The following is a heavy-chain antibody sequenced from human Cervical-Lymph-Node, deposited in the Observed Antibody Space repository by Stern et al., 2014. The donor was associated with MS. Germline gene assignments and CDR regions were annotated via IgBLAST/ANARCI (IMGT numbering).Heavy chain of an antibody. Sequence: VQLVQSGGGVVQPGGSLRLSCAASGFPFSTYAMHWVRQAPGKGLEWVAFASNDGSLNYYADSVKGRFTISRDNFKNTLYVQMNNLRVEDTALYYCAREDHYGSGSPLDHWGQGTLVTVSS. CDR2: ASNDGSLN. V-gene: IGHV3-30*04. CDR1: GFPFSTYA. J-gene: IGHJ4*02. CDR3: AREDHYGSGSPLDH. D-gene: IGHD3-10*01.